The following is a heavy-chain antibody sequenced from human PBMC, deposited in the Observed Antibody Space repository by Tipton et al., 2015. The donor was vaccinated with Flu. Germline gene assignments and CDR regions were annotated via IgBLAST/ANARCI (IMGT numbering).Heavy chain of an antibody. CDR3: ARRSYSNYVSEPKNWFDP. V-gene: IGHV4-38-2*02. CDR1: GDSMRSDYF. CDR2: IHYSGSP. Sequence: TLSLTCTVSGDSMRSDYFWAWIRQAPGKGLEWIGNIHYSGSPHYNPSLKSRVTITVDRSKNQFSLKVSSVTAADTAVYYCARRSYSNYVSEPKNWFDPWGQGTLVTVSS. D-gene: IGHD4-11*01. J-gene: IGHJ5*02.